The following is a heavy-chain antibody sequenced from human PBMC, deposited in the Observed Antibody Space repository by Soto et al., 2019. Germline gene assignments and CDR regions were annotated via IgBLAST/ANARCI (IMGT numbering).Heavy chain of an antibody. CDR2: IFYSGST. CDR3: ATVVSTGRGRWFDP. J-gene: IGHJ5*02. D-gene: IGHD3-16*01. V-gene: IGHV4-61*01. Sequence: QVQLQESGPGLVKPSETLSLTCTVSGASVATGTYYWIWIRQPPGKGLEWMAYIFYSGSTNYNLSRKSLVTMLVDTSKGQFSLKLKSVTAADTAVYYCATVVSTGRGRWFDPCGQGTLVTVSS. CDR1: GASVATGTYY.